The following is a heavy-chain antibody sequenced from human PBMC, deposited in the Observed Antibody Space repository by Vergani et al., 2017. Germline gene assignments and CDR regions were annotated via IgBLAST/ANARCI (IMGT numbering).Heavy chain of an antibody. D-gene: IGHD1-14*01. Sequence: QVQLVESEGGVVQPGRSLTLSCVASGFTFSSHGMHWVRQAPGKGLEWVAVIWYDGSNKYYGDSVKGRFTISRDNSKNTPYLQMNSLRVEDTDVYYCARDLLLLYNRFDPWGQGTLVTVSS. J-gene: IGHJ5*02. CDR1: GFTFSSHG. CDR2: IWYDGSNK. CDR3: ARDLLLLYNRFDP. V-gene: IGHV3-33*01.